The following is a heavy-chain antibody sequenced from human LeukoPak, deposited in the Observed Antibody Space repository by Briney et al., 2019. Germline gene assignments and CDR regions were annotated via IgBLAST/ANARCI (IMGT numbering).Heavy chain of an antibody. V-gene: IGHV5-51*01. J-gene: IGHJ5*02. Sequence: GESLKISCKGSGYTFISYWIGWVRQMPGKGLEWMGIIYSGGSDTRYSPSFQGQVTISADKSISTAYLQWSSLKASDTSMYYCARLVGAAKSNRFDPWGQGTLVTVSS. CDR1: GYTFISYW. CDR3: ARLVGAAKSNRFDP. D-gene: IGHD1-26*01. CDR2: IYSGGSDT.